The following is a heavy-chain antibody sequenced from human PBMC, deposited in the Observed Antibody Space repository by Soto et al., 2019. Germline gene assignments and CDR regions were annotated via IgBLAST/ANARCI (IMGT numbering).Heavy chain of an antibody. V-gene: IGHV1-69*08. D-gene: IGHD2-2*01. CDR2: IMTFFDIA. J-gene: IGHJ6*04. CDR3: AREDRARESALVPAAIDGRDV. CDR1: GGTFSRHS. Sequence: QFQLVQSGAEVKKPGSSVKVSCKASGGTFSRHSITWVRQAPGHGLEWMGRIMTFFDIARDAQKFQGRVTITANKSTSTSYMEMSRRGSEDTAVYYCAREDRARESALVPAAIDGRDVGGKGPTVTVSS.